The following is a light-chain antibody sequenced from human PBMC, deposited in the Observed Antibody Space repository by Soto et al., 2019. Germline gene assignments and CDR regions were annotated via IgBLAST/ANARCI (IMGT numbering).Light chain of an antibody. V-gene: IGKV3-15*01. J-gene: IGKJ1*01. CDR1: QSIDRK. Sequence: IVMTQSPATLSVSPGERATLSCRAGQSIDRKLAWYQQRPGQAPRLLIYGASTRATGIPARFSGSGSGTEFTLTISGLQSEDFGVFYCQQYHSWRTFGQGTNVEIK. CDR3: QQYHSWRT. CDR2: GAS.